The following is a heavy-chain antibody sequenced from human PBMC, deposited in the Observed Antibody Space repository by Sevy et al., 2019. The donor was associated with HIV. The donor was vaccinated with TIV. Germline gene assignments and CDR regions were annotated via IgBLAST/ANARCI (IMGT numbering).Heavy chain of an antibody. CDR2: IGGSADYT. D-gene: IGHD3-10*01. CDR3: ASAVSEHSYSDY. CDR1: GFTFSSYA. J-gene: IGHJ4*02. V-gene: IGHV3-23*01. Sequence: GGSLRLSCVTSGFTFSSYAMSWVRQTPGKGLEWVSAIGGSADYTYYADSVKGRFTISRDTSKNTLYLQMNGLRAEDTAVYYCASAVSEHSYSDYWGQGTLVTVSS.